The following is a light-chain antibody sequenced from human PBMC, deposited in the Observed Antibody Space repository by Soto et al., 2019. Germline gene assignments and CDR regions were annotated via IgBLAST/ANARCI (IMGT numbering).Light chain of an antibody. CDR1: SSDVGAYNY. Sequence: QSALTQPPSASGSPGQSVTISCTGTSSDVGAYNYVSWYQQHPGKAHKLMIYDVSQRPSGVPYPFSGSKSGNAASLTVSGPQGEDESDYYSSSYAGSSWVFGGGTKLTVL. J-gene: IGLJ3*02. CDR2: DVS. V-gene: IGLV2-8*01. CDR3: SSYAGSSWV.